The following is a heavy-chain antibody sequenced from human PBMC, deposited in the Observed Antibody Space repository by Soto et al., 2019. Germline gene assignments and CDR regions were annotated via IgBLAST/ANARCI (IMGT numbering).Heavy chain of an antibody. CDR1: GYAFTSYA. Sequence: ASVKVSCKASGYAFTSYARHGVRQAPGQRLEWMGWINAGNGNTKYSQKFQGRVTITRDTSASTAYMELSSLRSEDTAVYYCARERQLLGDAFDIWGQGTMVTVSS. CDR2: INAGNGNT. V-gene: IGHV1-3*01. J-gene: IGHJ3*02. CDR3: ARERQLLGDAFDI. D-gene: IGHD2-8*02.